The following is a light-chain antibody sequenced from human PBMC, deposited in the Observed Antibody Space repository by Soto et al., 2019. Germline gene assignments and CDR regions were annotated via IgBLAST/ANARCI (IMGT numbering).Light chain of an antibody. Sequence: EIVMTQSPATLSVSPGERATLSCRASQSVSSNLAWYQQKPGQAPRLLIYGASTRATGIPARFSGSVSGTEFTLTNSRLQSDDFALYYCQQYNNWPPYTFGQGTKLEIK. J-gene: IGKJ2*01. CDR3: QQYNNWPPYT. CDR2: GAS. CDR1: QSVSSN. V-gene: IGKV3-15*01.